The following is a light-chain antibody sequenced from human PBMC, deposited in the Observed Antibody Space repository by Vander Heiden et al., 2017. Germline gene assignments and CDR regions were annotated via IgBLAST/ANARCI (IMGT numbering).Light chain of an antibody. V-gene: IGKV1-39*01. CDR2: AAP. CDR1: QCIDSY. CDR3: QKSDSTSQT. J-gene: IGKJ2*01. Sequence: DMKMTPFPSSLSASVVDRVTSTCPASQCIDSYLNLYQQKPGKAPKLQIYAAPTLQSGVPSRFSGRVSGTDFTLTISSLQPEDFATYYCQKSDSTSQTFGQGTKLEIK.